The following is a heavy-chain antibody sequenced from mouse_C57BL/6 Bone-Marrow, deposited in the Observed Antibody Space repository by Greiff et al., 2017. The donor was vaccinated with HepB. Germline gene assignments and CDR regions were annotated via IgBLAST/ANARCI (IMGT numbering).Heavy chain of an antibody. CDR3: AREKDGLNWYFDV. D-gene: IGHD2-3*01. J-gene: IGHJ1*03. V-gene: IGHV1-54*01. Sequence: SGAELVRPGTSVKVSCKASGYAFTNYLIEWVKQRPGQGLEWIGVINPGSGGTNYNEKFKGKATLTADKSSSTAYMQLSSLTSEDSAVYFCAREKDGLNWYFDVWGTGTTVTVSS. CDR1: GYAFTNYL. CDR2: INPGSGGT.